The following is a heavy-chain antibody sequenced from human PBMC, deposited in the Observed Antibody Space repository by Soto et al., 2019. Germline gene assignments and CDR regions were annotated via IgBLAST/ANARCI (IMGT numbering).Heavy chain of an antibody. V-gene: IGHV3-33*01. Sequence: QVQLVESGGGVVQPGRSLRLSCAASGFTFSSYGMHWVRQAPGKGLEWVAVIWYDGSNKYYADSVKGRFTISSDNSKNMLYLQMNSLRAKDTAVYYCASWGLGCYPTDSDYWGQGTLVTVSS. CDR1: GFTFSSYG. CDR2: IWYDGSNK. D-gene: IGHD3-16*01. J-gene: IGHJ4*02. CDR3: ASWGLGCYPTDSDY.